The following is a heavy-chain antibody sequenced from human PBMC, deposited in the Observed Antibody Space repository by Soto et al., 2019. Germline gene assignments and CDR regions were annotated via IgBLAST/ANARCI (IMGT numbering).Heavy chain of an antibody. D-gene: IGHD2-2*01. CDR3: ARQKAMPPHFYSGMDV. V-gene: IGHV1-69*06. J-gene: IGHJ6*02. CDR2: IIPMFGTA. Sequence: QVHLVQSGAEVKKPGSSVKASCTASGGTFGSYTVTWVRQAPGQGLEWMGEIIPMFGTASYAQKFQGRVTLTADKSTTTAHMELSSLSSDDTAVYFCARQKAMPPHFYSGMDVWGQGTTVTVSS. CDR1: GGTFGSYT.